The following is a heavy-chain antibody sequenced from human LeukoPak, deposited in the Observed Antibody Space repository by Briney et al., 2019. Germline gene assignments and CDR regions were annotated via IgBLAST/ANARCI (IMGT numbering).Heavy chain of an antibody. CDR1: GGSFSSYY. CDR3: AGTRITMVRGVTHNDY. Sequence: SETLSLTCTVSGGSFSSYYWSWLRQPAGRGLEWIGRIYTSGSTNYNPSLESRVTMSVVTSKNQFSLKLSSVTAADTAVYYCAGTRITMVRGVTHNDYWGQGTLVTVSS. J-gene: IGHJ4*02. V-gene: IGHV4-4*07. CDR2: IYTSGST. D-gene: IGHD3-10*01.